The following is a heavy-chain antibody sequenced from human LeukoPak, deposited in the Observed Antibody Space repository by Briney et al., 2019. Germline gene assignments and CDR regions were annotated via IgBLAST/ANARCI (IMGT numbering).Heavy chain of an antibody. D-gene: IGHD6-13*01. V-gene: IGHV3-74*01. J-gene: IGHJ4*02. Sequence: GGSLRLSCAASGFTFSSYWMHWVRQAPGKGLVWVSRINSDGSSKTYADSVKGRFTISRDNAKNTLYLQMNSLRAEDTAVYYCARDPRGYLAAAGIDYWGQGTLVTVSS. CDR3: ARDPRGYLAAAGIDY. CDR1: GFTFSSYW. CDR2: INSDGSSK.